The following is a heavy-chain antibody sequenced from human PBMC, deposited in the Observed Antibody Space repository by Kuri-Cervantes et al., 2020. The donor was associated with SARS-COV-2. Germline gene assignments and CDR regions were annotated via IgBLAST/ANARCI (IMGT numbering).Heavy chain of an antibody. CDR2: VSYNGAT. CDR3: SGRVDFSSVDY. CDR1: GDSITNYY. V-gene: IGHV4-59*01. J-gene: IGHJ4*02. Sequence: SETLSLTCTVSGDSITNYYLTWIRQPPGKGLEWIGYVSYNGATAYNPSLKSRVTMSLDTSKNQFSLRLSSVTAADTAVYYCSGRVDFSSVDYWGQGTWSPSPQ. D-gene: IGHD3/OR15-3a*01.